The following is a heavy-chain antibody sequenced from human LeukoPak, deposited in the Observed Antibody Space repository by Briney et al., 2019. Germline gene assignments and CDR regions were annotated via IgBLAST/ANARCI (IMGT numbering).Heavy chain of an antibody. CDR3: ARGLTIFGVVIPFDY. Sequence: SETLSLTCTVSGGSIRNYYWSWIRQPPGKGLEWIGEINHSGSTNYNPSLKSRVTISVDTSKNQFSLKLSSVTAADTAVYYCARGLTIFGVVIPFDYWGQGTLVTVSS. D-gene: IGHD3-3*01. V-gene: IGHV4-34*01. CDR2: INHSGST. CDR1: GGSIRNYY. J-gene: IGHJ4*02.